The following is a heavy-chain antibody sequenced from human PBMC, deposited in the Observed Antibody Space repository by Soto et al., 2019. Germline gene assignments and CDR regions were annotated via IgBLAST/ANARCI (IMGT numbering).Heavy chain of an antibody. CDR3: ARRYGWNFDY. CDR1: GGSISSYY. Sequence: SETLSLTCTVSGGSISSYYWSWIRQPPGKGLEWIGYIYYSGSTNYNPSLKSRVTISVDTSKNQFSPKLSSVTAADTAVYYCARRYGWNFDYWGQGTLVTVSS. J-gene: IGHJ4*02. D-gene: IGHD6-19*01. V-gene: IGHV4-59*08. CDR2: IYYSGST.